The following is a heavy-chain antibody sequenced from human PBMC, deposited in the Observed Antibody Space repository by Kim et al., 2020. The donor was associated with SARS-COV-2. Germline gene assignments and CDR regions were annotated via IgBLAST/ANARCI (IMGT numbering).Heavy chain of an antibody. CDR2: ISPNSADI. CDR3: TRDPRPADY. J-gene: IGHJ4*02. Sequence: GGSLRLSCVGSGFIFGDYYMTWIRQAPGKGLESLSYISPNSADIKYTDSVRGRFTISRDNAKNSLYLQMNSLRAEDTAVYYCTRDPRPADYWVQGTLVTVSS. V-gene: IGHV3-11*05. D-gene: IGHD2-2*01. CDR1: GFIFGDYY.